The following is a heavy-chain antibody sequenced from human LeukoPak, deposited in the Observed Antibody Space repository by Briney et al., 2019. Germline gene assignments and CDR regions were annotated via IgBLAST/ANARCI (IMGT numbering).Heavy chain of an antibody. D-gene: IGHD6-13*01. CDR1: GFIFSSYA. V-gene: IGHV3-30-3*01. CDR3: ARDSSSLYYFGY. J-gene: IGHJ4*02. Sequence: GGSLRLSCAASGFIFSSYAMHWARQAPGKGLEWVAVISYDGSNKYYADSVKGRFTISRDNSKNTLYLQMNSLRGEDTGVYYCARDSSSLYYFGYWGQGTLVNVSS. CDR2: ISYDGSNK.